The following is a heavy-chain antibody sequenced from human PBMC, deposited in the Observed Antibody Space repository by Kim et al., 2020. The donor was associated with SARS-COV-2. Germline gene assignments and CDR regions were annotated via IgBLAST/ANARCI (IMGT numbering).Heavy chain of an antibody. D-gene: IGHD3-10*01. Sequence: SETLSLTCTVSGGSISSYYWSWIRQPPGKGLEWIGYIYYSGNTNYNPSLKSRVTISVDTSKNQVSLKLSSVTAADTAVYYCARGRDYWAPVVRGENWFDPWGQGTLVTVSS. CDR3: ARGRDYWAPVVRGENWFDP. V-gene: IGHV4-59*08. CDR1: GGSISSYY. J-gene: IGHJ5*02. CDR2: IYYSGNT.